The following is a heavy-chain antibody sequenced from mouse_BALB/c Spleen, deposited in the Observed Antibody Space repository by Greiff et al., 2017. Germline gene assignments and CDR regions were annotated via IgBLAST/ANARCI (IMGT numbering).Heavy chain of an antibody. CDR2: IWAGGST. Sequence: VQRVESGPGLVAPSQSLSITCTVSGFSLTSYGVHWVRQPPGKGLEWLGVIWAGGSTNYNSALMSRLSISKDNSKSQVFLKMNSLQTDDTAMYYCARGTLYYGSSGFAYWGQGTLVTVSA. J-gene: IGHJ3*01. D-gene: IGHD1-1*01. V-gene: IGHV2-9*02. CDR3: ARGTLYYGSSGFAY. CDR1: GFSLTSYG.